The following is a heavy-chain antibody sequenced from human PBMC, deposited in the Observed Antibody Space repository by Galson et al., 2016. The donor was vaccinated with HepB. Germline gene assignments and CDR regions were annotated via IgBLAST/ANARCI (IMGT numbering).Heavy chain of an antibody. V-gene: IGHV4-4*02. D-gene: IGHD3-16*01. J-gene: IGHJ5*02. CDR2: IYHSGST. Sequence: SETLSLTCAVSGGSISSSTWWSWVRQPPGKGLEWIGEIYHSGSTNYNPSLKSRVTISVDKSKNHFSLKLTSVTAADTAVYYCAREVITLFNWFDPWGQGTLVTVSS. CDR3: AREVITLFNWFDP. CDR1: GGSISSSTW.